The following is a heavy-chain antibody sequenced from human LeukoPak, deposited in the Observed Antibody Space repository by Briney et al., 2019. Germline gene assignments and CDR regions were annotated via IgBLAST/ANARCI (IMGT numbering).Heavy chain of an antibody. V-gene: IGHV4-59*10. CDR2: IYTSGST. CDR1: GGSFSGYY. J-gene: IGHJ5*02. D-gene: IGHD1-26*01. CDR3: ARFSPWDGNWFDP. Sequence: TSETLSLTCAVYGGSFSGYYWSWIRQPAGKGLEWIGRIYTSGSTNYNPSLKSRVTMSVDTSKNQFSLKLSSVTAADTAVYYCARFSPWDGNWFDPWGQGTLVTVSS.